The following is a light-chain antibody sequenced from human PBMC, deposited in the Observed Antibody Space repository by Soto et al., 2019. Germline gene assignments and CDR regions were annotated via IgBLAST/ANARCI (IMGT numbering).Light chain of an antibody. CDR2: KAS. CDR1: QSISSW. Sequence: DIQMTQSPPTLSASVGDRVTITCRASQSISSWLAWYQQKPGKAPNLLIYKASSLESGIPSRFSGSGSGTEFTLTISSLQPDDFAPYYCQQYNSYPLTFGGGTKVEIK. V-gene: IGKV1-5*03. CDR3: QQYNSYPLT. J-gene: IGKJ4*01.